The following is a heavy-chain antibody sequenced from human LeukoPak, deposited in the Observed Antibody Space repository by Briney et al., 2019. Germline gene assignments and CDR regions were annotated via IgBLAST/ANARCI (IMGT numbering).Heavy chain of an antibody. CDR2: IYYSGST. CDR1: GGSISSSSYY. D-gene: IGHD6-6*01. V-gene: IGHV4-39*01. J-gene: IGHJ4*02. Sequence: SETLPLTCTVSGGSISSSSYYWGWIRQPPGKGLEWIGSIYYSGSTYYNPSLKSRVTISVDTSKNQFSLKLSSVTAADTAVYYCARQPRYSSSSPHDYWGQGTLVTVSS. CDR3: ARQPRYSSSSPHDY.